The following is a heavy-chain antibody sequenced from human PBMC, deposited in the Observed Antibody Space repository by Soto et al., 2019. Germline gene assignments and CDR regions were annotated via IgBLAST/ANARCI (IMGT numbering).Heavy chain of an antibody. CDR2: IYSGGTT. J-gene: IGHJ6*02. Sequence: AETLCLTCAVSGVSISSTFYSWCWIRQAPGKGLEWIVSIYSGGTTFSSPSLKSRVTTSVDASKNQFSLKLSSVTAAETAIYYCASLPLLLIVGTTDYYYYGMDVWGQGTTVT. V-gene: IGHV4-39*01. D-gene: IGHD1-26*01. CDR1: GVSISSTFYS. CDR3: ASLPLLLIVGTTDYYYYGMDV.